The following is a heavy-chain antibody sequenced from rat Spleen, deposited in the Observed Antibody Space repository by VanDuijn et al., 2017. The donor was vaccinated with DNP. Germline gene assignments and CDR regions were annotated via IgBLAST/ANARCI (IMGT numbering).Heavy chain of an antibody. J-gene: IGHJ4*01. D-gene: IGHD1-1*01. Sequence: EVKLVESGGGLVQPGRSLKLSCAASGFTFSDYNMAWVRQAPKKGLEWVATILYDGSSTYYRDSVKGRFTISRDIAKSTLYLQMDSLRSEDTATYYCARQNYYYSGNTLDAWGQGISVTVSS. CDR2: ILYDGSST. CDR3: ARQNYYYSGNTLDA. V-gene: IGHV5-7*01. CDR1: GFTFSDYN.